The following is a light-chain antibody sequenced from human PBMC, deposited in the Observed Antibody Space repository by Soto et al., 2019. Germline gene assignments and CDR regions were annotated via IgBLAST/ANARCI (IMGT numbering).Light chain of an antibody. CDR1: QSLLHSDGYTY. J-gene: IGKJ3*01. V-gene: IGKV2-28*01. Sequence: VMTQSPPSLSVTPGEPASISCRSSQSLLHSDGYTYVDWYVQRPGQSPQLLIYLGSNRASGVPDRLSGSGSGTDFTLKISKVESEDVGIYYCMQVLHTPFSFGPGTKVDFK. CDR2: LGS. CDR3: MQVLHTPFS.